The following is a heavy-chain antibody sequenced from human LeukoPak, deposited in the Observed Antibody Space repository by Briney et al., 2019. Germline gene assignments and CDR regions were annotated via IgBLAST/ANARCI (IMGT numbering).Heavy chain of an antibody. CDR3: ARAKYQLDILYYYYMDV. Sequence: GGSLRLSCAASGFTFSSYWMSWVRQAPGKGLEWVGNIKQDGSEKYYVDSVKGRFTISRDNAKNSLYLQMNSLRAEDTAVYYCARAKYQLDILYYYYMDVWGKGTTVTVSS. V-gene: IGHV3-7*01. CDR1: GFTFSSYW. CDR2: IKQDGSEK. D-gene: IGHD2-2*01. J-gene: IGHJ6*03.